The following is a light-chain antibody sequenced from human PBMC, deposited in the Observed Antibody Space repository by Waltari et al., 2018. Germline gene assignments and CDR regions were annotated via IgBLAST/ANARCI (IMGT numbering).Light chain of an antibody. CDR2: RNN. CDR3: AAWDDSLSGWV. J-gene: IGLJ3*02. CDR1: NANTATNH. V-gene: IGLV1-47*01. Sequence: QSVLTQPPPASGTPGPTVTTSCSGRNANTATNHVCWYQQVPETAPNLLLYRNNQRPSGVPDRFSGSKSGTSASLAISGLRSEDEADYYCAAWDDSLSGWVFGGGTKLTVL.